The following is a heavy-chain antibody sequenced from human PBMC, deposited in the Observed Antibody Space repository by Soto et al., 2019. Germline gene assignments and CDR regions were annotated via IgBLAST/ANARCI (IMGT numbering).Heavy chain of an antibody. J-gene: IGHJ6*02. Sequence: SQTLSLTCAISGDSVSSNSAAWNWIRQSPSRGLEWLGRTYYRSKWYNDYAVSVKSRITINPDTSKNQFSLQLNSVTPEDTAVYYCASGATGTTYYYYGMDVWGQGTTVTVSS. CDR3: ASGATGTTYYYYGMDV. V-gene: IGHV6-1*01. CDR1: GDSVSSNSAA. D-gene: IGHD1-7*01. CDR2: TYYRSKWYN.